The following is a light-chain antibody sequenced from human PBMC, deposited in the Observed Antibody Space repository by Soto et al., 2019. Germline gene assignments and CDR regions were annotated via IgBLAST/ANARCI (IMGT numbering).Light chain of an antibody. J-gene: IGLJ2*01. V-gene: IGLV2-8*01. Sequence: QSALTQPPSASGSPGQSVTISCTGTSRDVGAYNYVSWYQIHPAKAPKVIIYDVSKRPSGVPDRFSGSKSGNTAFLTVSGLQAEDKSDYYCGSHAGSSAVFGGGTQLTVL. CDR3: GSHAGSSAV. CDR1: SRDVGAYNY. CDR2: DVS.